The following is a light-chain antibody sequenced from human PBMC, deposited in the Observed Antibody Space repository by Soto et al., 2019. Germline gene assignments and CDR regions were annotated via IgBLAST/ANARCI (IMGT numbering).Light chain of an antibody. CDR3: QQRSNWPPWT. J-gene: IGKJ1*01. CDR1: QSVSSN. CDR2: GAS. V-gene: IGKV3-15*01. Sequence: EIVMTQSPATLSVSPGERATLSCRASQSVSSNLAWYQQKPGRAPRLLIYGASTRATGIPARFSGSGSGTEFTLTISSLQSEDFAVYYCQQRSNWPPWTFGQGTKVEIK.